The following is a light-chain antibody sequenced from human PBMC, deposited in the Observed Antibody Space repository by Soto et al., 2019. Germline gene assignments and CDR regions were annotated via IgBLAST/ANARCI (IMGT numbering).Light chain of an antibody. CDR1: QGISSY. Sequence: AIRMTQSPSSFSASTGDRVTITCRASQGISSYLTWYQQKPGKAPKLLIYPTSTLQSGVPSRFSRSGSGTDFTLTLSCLQSEDFATYCCQQYYSYPPTFGQGTKGEIK. CDR2: PTS. J-gene: IGKJ1*01. V-gene: IGKV1-8*01. CDR3: QQYYSYPPT.